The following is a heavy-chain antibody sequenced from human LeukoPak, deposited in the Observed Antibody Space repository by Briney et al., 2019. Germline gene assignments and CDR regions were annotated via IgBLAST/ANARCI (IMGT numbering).Heavy chain of an antibody. J-gene: IGHJ4*02. Sequence: SETLSLTCTVSGGSISSSNYYWVWIRQPPGKGLEWIGSIYYSGSTYYNPSLKSRVTISVDTSKNQFSLKLSSVTAADTAVYYCASGYCSTTSCYLDSGESLDYWGQGTLVTVSS. CDR3: ASGYCSTTSCYLDSGESLDY. CDR1: GGSISSSNYY. V-gene: IGHV4-39*01. CDR2: IYYSGST. D-gene: IGHD2-2*01.